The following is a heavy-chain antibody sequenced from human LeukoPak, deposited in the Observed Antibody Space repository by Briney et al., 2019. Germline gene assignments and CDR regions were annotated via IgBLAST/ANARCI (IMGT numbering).Heavy chain of an antibody. CDR2: ISYDGSNK. CDR1: GFTFSSYS. D-gene: IGHD5-12*01. CDR3: ARVRGSYDYSYYFDY. V-gene: IGHV3-30*03. J-gene: IGHJ4*02. Sequence: GGSLRLSCAASGFTFSSYSMNWVRQAPGKGLEWVAVISYDGSNKYYADSVKGRFTISRDNSKNTLYLQMNSLRAEDTAVYYCARVRGSYDYSYYFDYWGQGTLVTVSS.